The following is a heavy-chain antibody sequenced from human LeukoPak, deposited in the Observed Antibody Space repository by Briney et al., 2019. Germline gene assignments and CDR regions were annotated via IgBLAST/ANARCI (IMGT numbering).Heavy chain of an antibody. CDR3: ARHSGSGSLSRPFDP. CDR1: GASVTSGGFY. D-gene: IGHD3-10*01. V-gene: IGHV4-39*01. J-gene: IGHJ5*02. CDR2: VYYTGST. Sequence: SETLSLTCSVSGASVTSGGFYWGWLRQPPGKGLEWIATVYYTGSTYYNPSLKSRVTISIDTSKNQFSLNLRSVIAADTAVYYCARHSGSGSLSRPFDPWGQGTLATVSS.